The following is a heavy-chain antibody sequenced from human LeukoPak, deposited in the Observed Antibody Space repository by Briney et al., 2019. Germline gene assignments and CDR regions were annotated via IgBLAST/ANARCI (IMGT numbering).Heavy chain of an antibody. V-gene: IGHV3-9*01. Sequence: PGGSLRLSCAASGFTFDDYAMHWVRQAPGKGLEWVSGISWNSGSIGYADSVKGRFTISRDNAKNSLYLQMNSLRAEDTALYYCAKGPTLRYFDWFYFDYWGQGTLVTVSS. D-gene: IGHD3-9*01. CDR2: ISWNSGSI. J-gene: IGHJ4*02. CDR1: GFTFDDYA. CDR3: AKGPTLRYFDWFYFDY.